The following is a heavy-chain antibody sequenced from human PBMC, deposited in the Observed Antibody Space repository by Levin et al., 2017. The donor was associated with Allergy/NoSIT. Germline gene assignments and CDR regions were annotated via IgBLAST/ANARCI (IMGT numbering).Heavy chain of an antibody. J-gene: IGHJ4*02. CDR2: ISYDGSNK. V-gene: IGHV3-30*18. CDR3: TKDISRGGRRVY. CDR1: GFTFSTYG. Sequence: GGSLRLSCVASGFTFSTYGMHWVRQAPGKGLEWVALISYDGSNKYYADSVKGRFTISRDNSKNTLYLQMNSLRVEDTAVYYCTKDISRGGRRVYWGQGTLVTISS. D-gene: IGHD3-16*01.